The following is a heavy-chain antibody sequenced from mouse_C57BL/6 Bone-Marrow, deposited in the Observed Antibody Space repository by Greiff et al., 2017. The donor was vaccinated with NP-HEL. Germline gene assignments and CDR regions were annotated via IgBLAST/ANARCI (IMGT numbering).Heavy chain of an antibody. CDR2: ISYDGSN. CDR3: ASGTTVVDYFDY. V-gene: IGHV3-6*01. CDR1: GYSITSGYY. D-gene: IGHD1-1*01. Sequence: EVQLQESGPGLVKPSQSLSLTCSVTGYSITSGYYWNWIRQFPGNKLEWMGYISYDGSNNYNPSLKNRISITRDTSKNQFFLKLNSVTTEDTATYYCASGTTVVDYFDYWGQGTTLTVSS. J-gene: IGHJ2*01.